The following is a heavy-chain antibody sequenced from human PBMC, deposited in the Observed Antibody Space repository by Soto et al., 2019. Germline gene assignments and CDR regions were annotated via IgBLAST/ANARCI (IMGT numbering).Heavy chain of an antibody. CDR2: IGIAGDP. CDR3: ARALHDSTTYYGRYGLDV. D-gene: IGHD3-22*01. Sequence: EVHLVESGGGLVQPGGSLRLSCAASGFTFNNYDMHWVRQVTGKGLEWVSTIGIAGDPYYSGSVKGRFTISRENAKNSLYLQMNSLRAADTAVYYCARALHDSTTYYGRYGLDVWGQGTTVTVSS. J-gene: IGHJ6*02. CDR1: GFTFNNYD. V-gene: IGHV3-13*05.